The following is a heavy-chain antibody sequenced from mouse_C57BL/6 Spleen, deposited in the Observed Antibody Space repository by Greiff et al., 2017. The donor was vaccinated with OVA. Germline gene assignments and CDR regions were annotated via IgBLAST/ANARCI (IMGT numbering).Heavy chain of an antibody. CDR1: GFTFSSYA. CDR2: ISDGGSYT. Sequence: EVQRVESGGGLVKPGGSLKLSCAASGFTFSSYAMSWVRQTPEKRLEWVATISDGGSYTYYPDNVKGRFTISRDNAKNNLYLQMSHLKSEDTAMYYCARDGDYFGYWGQGTTLTVSS. CDR3: ARDGDYFGY. J-gene: IGHJ2*01. V-gene: IGHV5-4*01.